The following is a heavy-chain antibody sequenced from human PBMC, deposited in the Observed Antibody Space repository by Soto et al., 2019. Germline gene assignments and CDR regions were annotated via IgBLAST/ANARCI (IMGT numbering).Heavy chain of an antibody. D-gene: IGHD3-10*01. V-gene: IGHV4-30-4*01. CDR2: IFNSGST. Sequence: QVQLQESGPGLVKPSQTLSLTCTVSGGSINSDDYYWSWIRQPPGKGLEWIGCIFNSGSTYYNPSLKSRLTISLDTAPNQFSPKLRSVTAADPAVYYCAGGRGGGNWFDPWGEGTLVIVSS. CDR1: GGSINSDDYY. J-gene: IGHJ5*02. CDR3: AGGRGGGNWFDP.